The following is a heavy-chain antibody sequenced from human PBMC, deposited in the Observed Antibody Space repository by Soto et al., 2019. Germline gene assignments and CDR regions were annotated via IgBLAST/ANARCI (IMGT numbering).Heavy chain of an antibody. CDR2: IYPGDSDT. D-gene: IGHD2-15*01. J-gene: IGHJ5*02. CDR3: ARLRSPIVVVVAATPGDNWFDP. V-gene: IGHV5-51*01. Sequence: GESLKISCKGSGYSFTSYWIGWVRQMPGKGLGWVGIIYPGDSDTRYSPSFQGQVTISADKSISTAYLQWSSLKASDTAMYYCARLRSPIVVVVAATPGDNWFDPWGQGTLVTVSS. CDR1: GYSFTSYW.